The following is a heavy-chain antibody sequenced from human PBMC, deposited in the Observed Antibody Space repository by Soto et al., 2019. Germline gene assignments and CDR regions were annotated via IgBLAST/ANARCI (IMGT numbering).Heavy chain of an antibody. V-gene: IGHV3-23*01. CDR2: ISGSGVNT. D-gene: IGHD6-19*01. CDR3: AKLGEGQWLGPIDY. J-gene: IGHJ4*01. Sequence: EVQLLESGGGLVQPGGSLRLSCAASGFTFSSHAMSWVRQAPGKGLEWVSVISGSGVNTDYADSVKGRFTISRDNSESRLYLQMNSLRAEDTAVYYCAKLGEGQWLGPIDYCGHGTVVAVSS. CDR1: GFTFSSHA.